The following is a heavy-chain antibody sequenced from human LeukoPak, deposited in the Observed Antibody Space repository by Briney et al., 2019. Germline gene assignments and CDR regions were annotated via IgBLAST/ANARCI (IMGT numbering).Heavy chain of an antibody. Sequence: PGGSLRLSCTASGFTFGDYAMHWVRQAPGKGLEYVSAISSNGGSTYYADSVKGRFTISRDNSKNTLYLQMSSLRAEDTAVYYCARLGSSGYLFDYRGQGTLVTVSS. CDR2: ISSNGGST. V-gene: IGHV3-64D*06. D-gene: IGHD3-22*01. CDR3: ARLGSSGYLFDY. CDR1: GFTFGDYA. J-gene: IGHJ4*02.